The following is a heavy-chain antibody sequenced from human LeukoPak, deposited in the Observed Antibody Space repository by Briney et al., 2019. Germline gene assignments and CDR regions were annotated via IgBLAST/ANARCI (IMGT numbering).Heavy chain of an antibody. CDR3: ASDTSGNYGMDV. D-gene: IGHD2/OR15-2a*01. J-gene: IGHJ6*02. CDR2: IYYRGST. V-gene: IGHV4-39*07. CDR1: GGSISSSSYY. Sequence: SETLSLTCTVSGGSISSSSYYWGWIRQPPGKGLEWIGSIYYRGSTYYNPSLKSRVTISVDTSKNQFSLQLSSVTAADTAVYYCASDTSGNYGMDVWGQGTTVTVSS.